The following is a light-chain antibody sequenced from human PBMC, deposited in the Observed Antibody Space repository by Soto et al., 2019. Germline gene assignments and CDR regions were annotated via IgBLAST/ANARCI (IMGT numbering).Light chain of an antibody. CDR3: VSHAGSNTWV. Sequence: QSALTQPPSASGSPGQSVTISCTGTSNDVGGYNYVSWYQHHPGKAPNLIMYEVMKRPSGVPDRFSGFKSGNTASLTVSGLQAEDEALYYRVSHAGSNTWVFGGGTKLTVL. CDR2: EVM. V-gene: IGLV2-8*01. J-gene: IGLJ2*01. CDR1: SNDVGGYNY.